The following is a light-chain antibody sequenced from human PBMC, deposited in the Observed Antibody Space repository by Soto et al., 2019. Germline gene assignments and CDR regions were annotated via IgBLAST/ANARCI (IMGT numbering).Light chain of an antibody. CDR3: QQYNTYPWT. V-gene: IGKV1-5*03. CDR2: KAS. CDR1: QSISSW. J-gene: IGKJ1*01. Sequence: DIQMTQSPSTLSASVGDRVTITCRASQSISSWLAWYQQKPGKAPKVLIYKASSLESGVPSRFSGSGSVTESTLTISSLQPDDFATYYCQQYNTYPWTFGQGTKVDIK.